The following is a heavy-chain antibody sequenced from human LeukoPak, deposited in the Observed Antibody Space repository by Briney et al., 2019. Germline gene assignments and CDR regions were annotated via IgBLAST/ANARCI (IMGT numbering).Heavy chain of an antibody. Sequence: PSETLSLTCTVSGGSISSYYWSWIRQPPGKGLEWIGYIYYSGSTNYNPSLKSRVTISVDTSKNQFSLKLSSVTAADTAVYYCARVRYDDAFDIWGQGTMVTVSS. CDR3: ARVRYDDAFDI. CDR1: GGSISSYY. V-gene: IGHV4-59*01. D-gene: IGHD3-9*01. J-gene: IGHJ3*02. CDR2: IYYSGST.